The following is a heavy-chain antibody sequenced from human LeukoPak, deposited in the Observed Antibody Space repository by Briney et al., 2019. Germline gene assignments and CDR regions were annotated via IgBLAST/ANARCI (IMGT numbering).Heavy chain of an antibody. Sequence: SETLSVTCTVSGGSINGFYWSWIRQPPGKGLEWIGYISDSGSTKYNPSLKTRLTLSIDTSKNQISLKLTSVTAADTAVYYCARRTTGQGYYYYFKDVWGKGTTVTVSS. CDR1: GGSINGFY. CDR2: ISDSGST. CDR3: ARRTTGQGYYYYFKDV. V-gene: IGHV4-59*08. D-gene: IGHD1-1*01. J-gene: IGHJ6*03.